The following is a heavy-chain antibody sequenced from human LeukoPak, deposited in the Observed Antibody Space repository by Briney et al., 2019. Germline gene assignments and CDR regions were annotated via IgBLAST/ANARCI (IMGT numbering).Heavy chain of an antibody. V-gene: IGHV4-39*01. Sequence: SETLSLTCTVSGGSISRSSSYYWGWIRQPPGNGLEWIGSIYYSGSTYYNPSLKSRVTISVDTSKDQFSLKLSSVTAADTAVYYCARLRSGYHDYWGQGTLVTVSS. CDR2: IYYSGST. CDR3: ARLRSGYHDY. J-gene: IGHJ4*02. D-gene: IGHD3-3*01. CDR1: GGSISRSSSYY.